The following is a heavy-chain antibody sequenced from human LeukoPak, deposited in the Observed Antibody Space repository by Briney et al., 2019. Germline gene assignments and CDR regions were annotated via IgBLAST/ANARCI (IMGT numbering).Heavy chain of an antibody. J-gene: IGHJ4*02. D-gene: IGHD5-18*01. Sequence: GGSLRLSCVVSGFTFNDYAMSWVRQAPGKGLEWVSVISNSGGSAYYADSVKGRFTISRDNSKNTVFLQMNSLRVDDTAVYYCAKDDGYRYDNGGWFDYWGQGTLVTVSS. CDR1: GFTFNDYA. CDR3: AKDDGYRYDNGGWFDY. CDR2: ISNSGGSA. V-gene: IGHV3-23*01.